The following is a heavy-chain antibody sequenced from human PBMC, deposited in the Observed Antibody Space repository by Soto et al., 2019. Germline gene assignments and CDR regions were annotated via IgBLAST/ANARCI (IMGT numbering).Heavy chain of an antibody. J-gene: IGHJ5*02. Sequence: QLVEIGGGLVKPGESLRLSCAASGFNFSNYYMAWVRQAPGKGLEWISYISSRASYTKYADSVEGRFTVSRDNANGSLYLQMNSLRVEDTGIYYCAIRQPMLFLDTWGQGTLVTVSS. CDR1: GFNFSNYY. D-gene: IGHD2-2*01. V-gene: IGHV3-11*06. CDR2: ISSRASYT. CDR3: AIRQPMLFLDT.